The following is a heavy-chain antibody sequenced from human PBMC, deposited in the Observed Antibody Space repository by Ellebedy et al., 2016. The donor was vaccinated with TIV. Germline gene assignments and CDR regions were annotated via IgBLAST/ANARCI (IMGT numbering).Heavy chain of an antibody. V-gene: IGHV1-69*13. CDR3: ARDGGYSGSYQGGDY. J-gene: IGHJ4*02. CDR2: IIPIFGTA. Sequence: AASVKVSCKASGGTFSSYAISWVRQAPGQGLEWMGGIIPIFGTANYAQKFQGRVTITADESTSTAYMELSSLRSEDTAVYYCARDGGYSGSYQGGDYWGQGTLVTVSS. D-gene: IGHD1-26*01. CDR1: GGTFSSYA.